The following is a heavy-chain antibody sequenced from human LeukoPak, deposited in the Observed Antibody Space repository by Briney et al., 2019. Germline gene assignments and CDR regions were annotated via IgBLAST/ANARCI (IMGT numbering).Heavy chain of an antibody. V-gene: IGHV4-39*01. Sequence: SETLSLTCTVSGGSISSSSYYWGWIRQPPGKGLEWIGSIYYSGSTYYNPSLKSRVTISVDTSKNQFSLKLSSVTAADTAVYYCARWNYDSSGYYYVESYYFDYWGQGTLVTVSS. CDR2: IYYSGST. D-gene: IGHD3-22*01. J-gene: IGHJ4*02. CDR1: GGSISSSSYY. CDR3: ARWNYDSSGYYYVESYYFDY.